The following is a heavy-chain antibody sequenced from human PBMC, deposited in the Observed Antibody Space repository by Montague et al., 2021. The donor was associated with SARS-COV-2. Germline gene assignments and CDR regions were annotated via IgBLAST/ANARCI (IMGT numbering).Heavy chain of an antibody. CDR2: VNISGST. CDR1: GGSFSGYY. V-gene: IGHV4-34*01. D-gene: IGHD6-6*01. Sequence: SETLSLTCAVYGGSFSGYYWSWIRQPPGKGLEWIGEVNISGSTNYNPSLKSRVTISVDTSKNQFSLKLSSVTAADTAVYYCSGVKSISSWVRQPVPVWGKGTTVTVSS. CDR3: SGVKSISSWVRQPVPV. J-gene: IGHJ6*04.